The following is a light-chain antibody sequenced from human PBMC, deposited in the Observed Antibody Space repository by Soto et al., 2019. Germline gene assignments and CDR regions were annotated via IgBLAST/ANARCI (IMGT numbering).Light chain of an antibody. V-gene: IGLV2-8*01. J-gene: IGLJ3*02. CDR3: SSYAGSNSFVV. Sequence: QSALTQPPSASGSPGQSVTISCTGTSSDVGSYDYVSCYQQHPGKAPKLMIYEVSKRPSGVPDRFSGSKSGNTASLTVSGLQAEGEADYYCSSYAGSNSFVVFGGGTKLTVL. CDR2: EVS. CDR1: SSDVGSYDY.